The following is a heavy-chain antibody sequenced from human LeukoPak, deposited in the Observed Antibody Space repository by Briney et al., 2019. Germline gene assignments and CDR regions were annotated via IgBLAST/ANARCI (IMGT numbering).Heavy chain of an antibody. J-gene: IGHJ4*02. CDR2: ISSSSSTI. Sequence: GGSLRLSCAASRFTFSSYSMNWVRQAPGKGLEWVSYISSSSSTIYYADSVKGRFTISRDNAKNSLYLQMNSLRDEDTAVYYCARDYSSGYYYGLAADYWGQGTLVTVSS. V-gene: IGHV3-48*02. D-gene: IGHD3-22*01. CDR3: ARDYSSGYYYGLAADY. CDR1: RFTFSSYS.